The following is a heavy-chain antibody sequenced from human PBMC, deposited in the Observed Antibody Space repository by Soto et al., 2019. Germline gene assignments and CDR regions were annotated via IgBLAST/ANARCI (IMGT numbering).Heavy chain of an antibody. CDR2: VPDDGNDK. V-gene: IGHV3-30-3*01. CDR1: GFTFSMHA. D-gene: IGHD1-26*01. J-gene: IGHJ6*02. CDR3: ARGGVGTTSYYYAMDV. Sequence: QVQLVESGGGVVQPGRSLRLSCAASGFTFSMHAMYWVRQAPGKGLEWVAAVPDDGNDKDYADSVKGRFTISRDNSKNTLYLQINSLRVEDTAVYFCARGGVGTTSYYYAMDVWGQGTTVTFSS.